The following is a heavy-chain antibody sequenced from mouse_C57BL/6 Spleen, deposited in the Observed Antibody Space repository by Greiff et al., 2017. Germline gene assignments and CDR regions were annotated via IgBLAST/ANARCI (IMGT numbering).Heavy chain of an antibody. CDR2: INPSNGGT. Sequence: VQLQQSGPVLVKPGASVKMSCKASGYTFTDYYMNWVKQSHGKSLEWIGVINPSNGGTSYNQKFKGKATLTVDKSSSTAYMELNSLTSEDSAVYYCARDGPYYFDYWGQGTTLTVSS. CDR3: ARDGPYYFDY. D-gene: IGHD2-3*01. J-gene: IGHJ2*01. CDR1: GYTFTDYY. V-gene: IGHV1-19*01.